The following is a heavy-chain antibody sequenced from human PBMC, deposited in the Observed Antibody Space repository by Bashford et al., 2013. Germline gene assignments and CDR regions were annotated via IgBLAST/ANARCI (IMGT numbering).Heavy chain of an antibody. Sequence: SVKVSCKASGGTFSSYAISWVRQAPGQGLEWMGGIIPIFGTANYAQKFQGRVTITADESTSTAYMELSSLRSEDTAVYYCAREAYNSSSWYRTYYYYYMDVWGKGTTVTVSS. D-gene: IGHD6-13*01. J-gene: IGHJ6*03. CDR1: GGTFSSYA. CDR2: IIPIFGTA. CDR3: AREAYNSSSWYRTYYYYYMDV. V-gene: IGHV1-69*13.